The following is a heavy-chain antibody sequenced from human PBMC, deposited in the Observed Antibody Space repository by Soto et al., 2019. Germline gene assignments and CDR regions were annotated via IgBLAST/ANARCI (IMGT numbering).Heavy chain of an antibody. CDR3: AKESAATGIPFFDY. J-gene: IGHJ4*02. D-gene: IGHD6-13*01. CDR1: GFSFSSFA. Sequence: EVQLLESGGGLVQPGGSLRLPCAASGFSFSSFAMSWVRQTPGKGLEWVSGIKERGDATYYADSVRGRFTISRDNSKNTLFLQMDSLRAEDTAVYYCAKESAATGIPFFDYWGQGTLVTVSS. V-gene: IGHV3-23*01. CDR2: IKERGDAT.